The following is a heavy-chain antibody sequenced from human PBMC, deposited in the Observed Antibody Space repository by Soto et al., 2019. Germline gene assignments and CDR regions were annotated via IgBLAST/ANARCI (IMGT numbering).Heavy chain of an antibody. CDR2: ISAYNGNT. J-gene: IGHJ5*02. D-gene: IGHD3-22*01. CDR1: GYTFTSYG. CDR3: ARDQTRYYDSSGFYP. V-gene: IGHV1-18*01. Sequence: QVQLVQSGAEVKKPGASVKVSCKASGYTFTSYGISWVRQAPGQGLEWMGWISAYNGNTNYAQKLQGRVTMTTDTSTSTVYMELRSLRSDDTAVYYCARDQTRYYDSSGFYPWGQGTLVTVSS.